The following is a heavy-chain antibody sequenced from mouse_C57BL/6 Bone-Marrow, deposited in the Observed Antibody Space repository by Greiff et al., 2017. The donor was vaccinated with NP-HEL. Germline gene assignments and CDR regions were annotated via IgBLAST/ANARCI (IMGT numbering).Heavy chain of an antibody. CDR1: GYTFTSYW. V-gene: IGHV1-50*01. J-gene: IGHJ2*01. CDR3: ARSGDGYSLGY. CDR2: IDPSDSYT. Sequence: QVQLQQPGAELVKPGASVKLSCKASGYTFTSYWMQWVKQRPGQGLEWIGEIDPSDSYTNYNQKFKGKATLTVDTSSSTADMQLSSLTSEDSAVYYCARSGDGYSLGYWGKGTTLTVSS. D-gene: IGHD2-3*01.